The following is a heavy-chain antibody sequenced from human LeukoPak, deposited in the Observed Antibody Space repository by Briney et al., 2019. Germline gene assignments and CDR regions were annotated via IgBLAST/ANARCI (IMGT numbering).Heavy chain of an antibody. CDR2: ISYDGSNK. Sequence: GGSLRLSCAASGFTFSSYGMHWVRQAPGKGLEWVAVISYDGSNKYYADSVKGRFTISRDNSKNTLYLQMNSLRAEDTAVYYCAKDRLRYDWNDVFDYWGQGTLVTVSS. J-gene: IGHJ4*02. V-gene: IGHV3-30*18. CDR1: GFTFSSYG. CDR3: AKDRLRYDWNDVFDY. D-gene: IGHD1-1*01.